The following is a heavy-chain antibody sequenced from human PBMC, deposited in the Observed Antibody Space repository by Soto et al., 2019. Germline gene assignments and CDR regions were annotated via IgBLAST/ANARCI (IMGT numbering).Heavy chain of an antibody. CDR2: MNPNSGNT. D-gene: IGHD3-3*01. Sequence: RASVKVSCKASGYTFTSYDINWVRQATGQGLEWMGWMNPNSGNTGYAQKFQGRVTMTRNTSISTAYMELSSLRSEDTAVYYCARAPKVLRFLEWSPGMDVWGQGTTVTVSS. CDR1: GYTFTSYD. J-gene: IGHJ6*02. CDR3: ARAPKVLRFLEWSPGMDV. V-gene: IGHV1-8*01.